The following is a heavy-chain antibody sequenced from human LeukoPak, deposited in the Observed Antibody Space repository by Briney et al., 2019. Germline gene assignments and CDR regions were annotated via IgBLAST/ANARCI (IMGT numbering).Heavy chain of an antibody. CDR2: IKQDGSEE. Sequence: TGGSLSLSCAASGFTFGPYWMSWVRQAPGKGLEWVANIKQDGSEEYYVDSVKGRFTISRDNAKNSLYLQTNSLRAEDTAVYYCARTSTRDGYRYFDYWGQGTRVTVSS. V-gene: IGHV3-7*04. CDR3: ARTSTRDGYRYFDY. CDR1: GFTFGPYW. J-gene: IGHJ4*02. D-gene: IGHD5-24*01.